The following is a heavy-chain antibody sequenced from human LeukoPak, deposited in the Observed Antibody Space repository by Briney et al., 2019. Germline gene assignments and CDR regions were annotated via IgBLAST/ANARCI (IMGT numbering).Heavy chain of an antibody. J-gene: IGHJ6*02. V-gene: IGHV1-2*02. Sequence: GASVKVSCKASGYTFTGYYMHWVRQAPGQGLEWMGWINPNSGGTNYAQKFQGRVTMTRDTSISTAYMELSRLRSDDTAVYYCARDSFIPGSYYFNYYYGMDVWGQGTTVTVSS. CDR2: INPNSGGT. CDR3: ARDSFIPGSYYFNYYYGMDV. D-gene: IGHD1-26*01. CDR1: GYTFTGYY.